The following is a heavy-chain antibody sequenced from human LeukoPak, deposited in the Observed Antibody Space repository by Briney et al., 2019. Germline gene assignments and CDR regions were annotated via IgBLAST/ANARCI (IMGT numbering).Heavy chain of an antibody. V-gene: IGHV3-30*02. CDR2: IRYDGSNK. CDR1: GSTFSSYG. CDR3: AKGAGYCSSTSCYGRYYSDY. D-gene: IGHD2-2*01. J-gene: IGHJ4*02. Sequence: GGSLRLSCAASGSTFSSYGMHWVRQAPGKGLEWVAFIRYDGSNKYYADSVKGRFTISRDNSKNTLYLQMNSLRAEDTAVYYCAKGAGYCSSTSCYGRYYSDYWGQGTLVTVSS.